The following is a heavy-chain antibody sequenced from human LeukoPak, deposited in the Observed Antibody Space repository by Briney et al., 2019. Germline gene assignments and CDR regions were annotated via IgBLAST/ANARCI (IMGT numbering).Heavy chain of an antibody. J-gene: IGHJ4*02. Sequence: SETLSLTCVVSGGSIYSPNWWTWVRQPPGKGLEWIGEVSHTGRTNYHPSLQSRVTISLDESKNHFSLRVTSMTAADTAVYYCASRDDSGPYWGQGTLVAVSS. V-gene: IGHV4/OR15-8*01. CDR3: ASRDDSGPY. CDR2: VSHTGRT. CDR1: GGSIYSPNW. D-gene: IGHD4-17*01.